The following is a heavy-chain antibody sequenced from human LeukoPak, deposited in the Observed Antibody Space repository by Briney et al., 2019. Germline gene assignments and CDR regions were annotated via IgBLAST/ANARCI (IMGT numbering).Heavy chain of an antibody. CDR1: GGSISSSSYY. J-gene: IGHJ2*01. CDR2: IYYSGST. Sequence: SETLSLTCTVSGGSISSSSYYWGWVRQPPGKGLEWIGSIYYSGSTYYNPSLKSRVTISVDTSKNQFSLKLSSVTAADTAVYYCARLPSQGHFWTRIGAWYFDLWGRGTLVTVSS. CDR3: ARLPSQGHFWTRIGAWYFDL. D-gene: IGHD3-3*02. V-gene: IGHV4-39*01.